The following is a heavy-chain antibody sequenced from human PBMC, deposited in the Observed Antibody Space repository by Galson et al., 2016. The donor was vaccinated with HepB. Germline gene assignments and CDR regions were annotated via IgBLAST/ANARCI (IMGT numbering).Heavy chain of an antibody. CDR2: ISPIRGGT. V-gene: IGHV1-46*01. J-gene: IGHJ5*02. Sequence: SCKAFGYTFILYSMVWVRQAPGQGLEWMGKISPIRGGTSYAQKFYDRVTMTTDTSTNTVYMELTNLRSEDTAVYYCARDVGNIAAVVGRFDPWGQGTLVTVSS. CDR1: GYTFILYS. CDR3: ARDVGNIAAVVGRFDP. D-gene: IGHD6-13*01.